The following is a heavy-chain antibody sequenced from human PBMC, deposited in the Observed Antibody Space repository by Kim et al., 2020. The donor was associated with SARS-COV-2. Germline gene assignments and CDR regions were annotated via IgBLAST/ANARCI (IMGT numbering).Heavy chain of an antibody. D-gene: IGHD1-20*01. Sequence: YADSVKGRFTISRDNSKTTLYLQMNSLRAEDTAVYYCAKGITGTSRGAFDYWGQGTLVTVSS. CDR3: AKGITGTSRGAFDY. V-gene: IGHV3-33*06. J-gene: IGHJ4*02.